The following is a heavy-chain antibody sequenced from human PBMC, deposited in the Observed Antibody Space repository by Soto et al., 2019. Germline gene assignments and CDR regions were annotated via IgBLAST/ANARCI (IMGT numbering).Heavy chain of an antibody. CDR2: IYYIGNT. CDR3: AREDRTNGYNYDY. V-gene: IGHV4-39*01. CDR1: GGSISSSNYY. D-gene: IGHD1-1*01. J-gene: IGHJ4*02. Sequence: LSLTCSVSGGSISSSNYYWAWIRQPPGKGLEWIGSIYYIGNTYYNPSLKSRVTMSVDTSKNQFSLKVTSVTAADTAIYYCAREDRTNGYNYDYWGQGTLVTVSS.